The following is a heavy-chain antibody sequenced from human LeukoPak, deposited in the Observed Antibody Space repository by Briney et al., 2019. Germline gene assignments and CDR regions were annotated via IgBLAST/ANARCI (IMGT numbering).Heavy chain of an antibody. D-gene: IGHD3-22*01. J-gene: IGHJ4*02. CDR1: GGSISSSSYY. CDR3: ARLYYYDSSGYYYMDYFDY. Sequence: SETLSLTCTVSGGSISSSSYYWGWIRQPPGKGLEWIGSIYYSGSTYYNPSLKSRVTISVDTSKNQFSLKLSSVTAADTAVYYCARLYYYDSSGYYYMDYFDYWGQGTLVTVSS. CDR2: IYYSGST. V-gene: IGHV4-39*01.